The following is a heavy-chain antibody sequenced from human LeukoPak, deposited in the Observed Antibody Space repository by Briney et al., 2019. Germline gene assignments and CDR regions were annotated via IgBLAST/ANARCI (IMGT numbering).Heavy chain of an antibody. Sequence: GGSLRLSCAASGFTFSSYAMSWVRQAPGKGLEWVSAISGSGGSTYYADSVKGRFTISRDNSKNTLYLQRNSLRAEDTAVYYCGYSSSWYAFDYWGQGTLVTVSS. CDR3: GYSSSWYAFDY. D-gene: IGHD6-13*01. CDR1: GFTFSSYA. J-gene: IGHJ4*02. CDR2: ISGSGGST. V-gene: IGHV3-23*01.